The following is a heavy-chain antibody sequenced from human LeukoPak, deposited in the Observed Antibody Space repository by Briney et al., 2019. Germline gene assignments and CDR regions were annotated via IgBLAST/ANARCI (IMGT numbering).Heavy chain of an antibody. CDR1: GFTFSSYW. V-gene: IGHV3-7*04. D-gene: IGHD5-12*01. CDR2: INQDGSEK. Sequence: GGSLRLSCAASGFTFSSYWMTWVRQAPGKGLEWVADINQDGSEKYYVDSVKGRFTISRDNAKNSLYLQMNSLRAEDTAVYFCARYRWLRFDPFDYWGQGTLVTVSS. J-gene: IGHJ4*02. CDR3: ARYRWLRFDPFDY.